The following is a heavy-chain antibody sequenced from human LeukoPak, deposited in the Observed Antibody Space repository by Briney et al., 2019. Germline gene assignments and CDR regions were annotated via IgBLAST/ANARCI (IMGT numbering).Heavy chain of an antibody. CDR1: GASISSYY. CDR2: ISSSGST. J-gene: IGHJ4*02. V-gene: IGHV4-59*01. Sequence: KPSETLSLTCTVSGASISSYYWSWLRQPPGKGLEWIGYISSSGSTDYNSSLKSRVTISLDTSKNQFSLKLNSVTAADTAVYYCARLNYGFPDYWGQGTLVTVSS. CDR3: ARLNYGFPDY. D-gene: IGHD3-3*01.